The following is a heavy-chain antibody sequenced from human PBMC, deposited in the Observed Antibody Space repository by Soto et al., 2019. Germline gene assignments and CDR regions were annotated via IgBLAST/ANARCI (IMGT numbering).Heavy chain of an antibody. D-gene: IGHD2-8*01. Sequence: SETLSLTCTVSGGSISSSSYYWGWIRQPPGKGLEWIGSIYYSGSTYYNPSLKSRVTISGDTSKNQFSLKLSSVTAADTAVYYCARRIDRIVLMVYANWFDPWGQGTLVTVSS. J-gene: IGHJ5*02. CDR2: IYYSGST. CDR1: GGSISSSSYY. CDR3: ARRIDRIVLMVYANWFDP. V-gene: IGHV4-39*01.